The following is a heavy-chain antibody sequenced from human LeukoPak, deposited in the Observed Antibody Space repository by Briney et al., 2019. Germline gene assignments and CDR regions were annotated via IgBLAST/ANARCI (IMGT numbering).Heavy chain of an antibody. D-gene: IGHD3-3*01. CDR1: GYTFTSYY. V-gene: IGHV1-46*01. CDR3: ARARGAGDDFWSGYSLGHAFDI. CDR2: INPSGGST. Sequence: ASVKVSCKASGYTFTSYYMHWVRQAPGQGLEWMGIINPSGGSTSYAQKFQGRVTMTRDTSTSTVYMELSSLRSEDTAVYYCARARGAGDDFWSGYSLGHAFDIWGQGIMVTVSS. J-gene: IGHJ3*02.